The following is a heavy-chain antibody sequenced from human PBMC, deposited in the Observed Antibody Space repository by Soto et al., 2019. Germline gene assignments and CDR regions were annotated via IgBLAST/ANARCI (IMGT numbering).Heavy chain of an antibody. CDR3: ARQQLIARIFDS. Sequence: ASVKVSCKASGYNFYTFGLHWVRQAPGQRLEWMGWINGGNDNTKYSQNFQGRVTITRDTSASTAYMDLSSLRPEDTAIYYCARQQLIARIFDSWGQGTLVTVSS. CDR1: GYNFYTFG. V-gene: IGHV1-3*01. CDR2: INGGNDNT. J-gene: IGHJ4*02. D-gene: IGHD6-13*01.